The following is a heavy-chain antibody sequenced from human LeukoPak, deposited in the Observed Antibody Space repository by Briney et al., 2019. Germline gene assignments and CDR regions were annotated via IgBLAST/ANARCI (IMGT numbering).Heavy chain of an antibody. D-gene: IGHD5-18*01. Sequence: SETLSLTCTVSGDSISTSKSYWGWIRQPPLKGLEWIGSIYYTGNTYYNASLKSRVTISVDTSKNQFSLKLSSVTAADTAVYYCARVGGYSYGYGFDPWGQGTLVTVSS. J-gene: IGHJ5*02. V-gene: IGHV4-39*07. CDR3: ARVGGYSYGYGFDP. CDR2: IYYTGNT. CDR1: GDSISTSKSY.